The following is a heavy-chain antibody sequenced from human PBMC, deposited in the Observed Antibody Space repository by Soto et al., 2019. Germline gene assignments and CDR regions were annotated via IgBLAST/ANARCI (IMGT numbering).Heavy chain of an antibody. CDR3: ARGSTSWKIDY. V-gene: IGHV1-69*13. CDR1: GGTFSSYA. J-gene: IGHJ4*02. Sequence: SVKVSCKASGGTFSSYAISWVRQAPGQGLEWMGGIIPIFGTANYAQKFQGRVTITADESTSTAYMELSSLRFEATAVYFCARGSTSWKIDYWGQRTLVPVSS. D-gene: IGHD2-2*01. CDR2: IIPIFGTA.